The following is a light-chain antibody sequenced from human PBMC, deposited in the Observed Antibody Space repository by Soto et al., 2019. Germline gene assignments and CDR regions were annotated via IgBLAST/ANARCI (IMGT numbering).Light chain of an antibody. CDR2: GAS. J-gene: IGKJ1*01. Sequence: EIVLTQSPGTLSLSPGERATLSCRASQSVSSSYLAWYQQKPGQAPRLLIYGASSRATGIPDMFSGSGSGTDFTLTISRLEPADFAVYYCQQYGSSRTFGQGTKVEIK. CDR1: QSVSSSY. CDR3: QQYGSSRT. V-gene: IGKV3-20*01.